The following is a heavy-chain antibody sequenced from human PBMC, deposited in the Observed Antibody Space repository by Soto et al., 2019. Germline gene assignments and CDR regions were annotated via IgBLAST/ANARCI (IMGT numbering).Heavy chain of an antibody. D-gene: IGHD3-22*01. CDR2: IYYSGST. CDR3: AREGNDSSGVVFDY. V-gene: IGHV4-61*01. J-gene: IGHJ4*02. CDR1: GGSVSSGSYY. Sequence: KPSETLSLTCTVSGGSVSSGSYYWSWIRQPPGKGLGWIGYIYYSGSTNYNPSIKSRVTISVDTSKNQFSLKLSSVTAADTAVYYCAREGNDSSGVVFDYWGQGTLVTVSS.